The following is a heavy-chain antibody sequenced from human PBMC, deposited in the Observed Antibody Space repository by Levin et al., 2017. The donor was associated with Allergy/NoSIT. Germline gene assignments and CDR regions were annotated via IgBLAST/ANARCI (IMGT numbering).Heavy chain of an antibody. D-gene: IGHD3-3*01. CDR3: TTRSGFWSGSDY. Sequence: GGSLRLSCAASGFSFSNAWMSWVRQAPGKGLEWVGRIKSKTDGGTTDYAAPVKGRFTISRDDSKKTLYLQMNSLKTEDTAVYYCTTRSGFWSGSDYWGQGTLVTVSS. J-gene: IGHJ4*02. CDR2: IKSKTDGGTT. V-gene: IGHV3-15*01. CDR1: GFSFSNAW.